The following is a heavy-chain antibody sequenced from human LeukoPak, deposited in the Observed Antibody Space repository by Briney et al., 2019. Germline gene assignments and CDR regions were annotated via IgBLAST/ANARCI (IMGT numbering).Heavy chain of an antibody. V-gene: IGHV1-2*02. CDR3: ARVAVMGNFRMDV. J-gene: IGHJ6*03. CDR2: INPKSGGT. CDR1: GYTFSDFY. Sequence: GASVKVSCKASGYTFSDFYIHWVRQAPGQGLEWMGWINPKSGGTKYAQKFQGRVTMTRDTSISTVYMDLTTLRSDDTAVYYCARVAVMGNFRMDVWGKGTTVTVSS. D-gene: IGHD2-8*01.